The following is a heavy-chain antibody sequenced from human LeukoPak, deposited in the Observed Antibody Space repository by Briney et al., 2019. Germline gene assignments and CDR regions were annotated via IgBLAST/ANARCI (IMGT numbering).Heavy chain of an antibody. CDR2: ISSSSSYI. CDR3: ARVPIAAAGTLDY. V-gene: IGHV3-21*01. Sequence: GGSLRLSCAASGFTFSSYSMNWVRQAPGKGPEWVSSISSSSSYIYYADSVKGRFTISRDNAKNSLYLQMNSLRAEDTAVYYCARVPIAAAGTLDYWGQGTLVTVSS. J-gene: IGHJ4*02. D-gene: IGHD6-13*01. CDR1: GFTFSSYS.